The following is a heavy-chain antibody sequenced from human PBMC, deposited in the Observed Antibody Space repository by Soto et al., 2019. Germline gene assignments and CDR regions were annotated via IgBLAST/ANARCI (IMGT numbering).Heavy chain of an antibody. CDR2: IIPIFGTA. CDR1: GGTFSSYA. Sequence: SVKVSCKASGGTFSSYAISWVRQAPGQGLEWMGGIIPIFGTANYAQKFQGRVTITADESTSTAYMELSSLRSEDTAVYYCARDSGGGDSSSPGYYYGMDVWGQGTTVTVSS. D-gene: IGHD6-6*01. V-gene: IGHV1-69*13. CDR3: ARDSGGGDSSSPGYYYGMDV. J-gene: IGHJ6*02.